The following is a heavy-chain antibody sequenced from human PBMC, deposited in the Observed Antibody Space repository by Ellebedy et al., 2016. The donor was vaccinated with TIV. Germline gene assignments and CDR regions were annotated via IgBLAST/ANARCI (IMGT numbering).Heavy chain of an antibody. CDR1: GYTFTSYY. D-gene: IGHD6-19*01. J-gene: IGHJ4*02. CDR3: ARISSGWPLDY. CDR2: INPSGGST. Sequence: AASVKVSCKASGYTFTSYYMHWVRQAPGQGLEWMGIINPSGGSTSYAQKLQGRVTMTRDTSTRTVYMELSSLRSEDTAVYYCARISSGWPLDYWGQGTLVTVSS. V-gene: IGHV1-46*04.